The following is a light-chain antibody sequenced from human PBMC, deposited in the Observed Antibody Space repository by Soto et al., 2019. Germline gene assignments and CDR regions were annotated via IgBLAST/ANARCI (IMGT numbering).Light chain of an antibody. CDR3: QQYDGYSTWT. V-gene: IGKV1-5*01. CDR2: DAS. J-gene: IGKJ1*01. CDR1: QSVSIW. Sequence: IHSAQSTSPLSGSVGDPVTITCRASQSVSIWLAWYQKKPGKAPKVLIWDASTLQRGVPSRFSGSGSGTEFTLTISSLQPEDFATYYCQQYDGYSTWTFGQG.